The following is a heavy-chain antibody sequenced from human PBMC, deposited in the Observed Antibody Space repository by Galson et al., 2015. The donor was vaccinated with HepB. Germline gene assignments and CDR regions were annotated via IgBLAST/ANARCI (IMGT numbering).Heavy chain of an antibody. D-gene: IGHD6-13*01. J-gene: IGHJ6*02. CDR3: ASRYSSSWYAHYYYGMDV. V-gene: IGHV3-48*03. CDR1: GFTFSSYE. Sequence: SLRLSCAASGFTFSSYEMNWVRQAPGKGLEWVSYISSSGSTIYYADSVKGRFTISRDNAKNPLYLQMNSLRAEDTAVYYCASRYSSSWYAHYYYGMDVWGQGTTVTVSS. CDR2: ISSSGSTI.